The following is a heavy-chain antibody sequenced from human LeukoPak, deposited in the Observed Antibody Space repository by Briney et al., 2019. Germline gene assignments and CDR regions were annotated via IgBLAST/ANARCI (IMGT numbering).Heavy chain of an antibody. V-gene: IGHV1-46*01. Sequence: GASVKVSCKASGYTFTSYYMHWVRQAPGQGLEWMGIINPSGGSTSYAQKFQGRVTMTRDTSTSTVYMELSSLRSEDTAVYYCARDYRDYVWGSYRYKRNYYFDYWGQGTLVTVSS. J-gene: IGHJ4*02. D-gene: IGHD3-16*02. CDR2: INPSGGST. CDR1: GYTFTSYY. CDR3: ARDYRDYVWGSYRYKRNYYFDY.